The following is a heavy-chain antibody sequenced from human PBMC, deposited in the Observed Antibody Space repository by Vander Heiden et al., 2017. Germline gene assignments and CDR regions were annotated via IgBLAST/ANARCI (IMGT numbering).Heavy chain of an antibody. CDR1: GFTLSSYS. CDR3: ARDGPYYYDSSGYNTGEHHDAFDI. D-gene: IGHD3-22*01. J-gene: IGHJ3*02. V-gene: IGHV3-21*01. Sequence: EVQLVESGGGLVKPGGSLRLSCAASGFTLSSYSMTWVRQAPGKGLEGVSSISSSSSYIYYADSVKGRFTISRDNSKNSLYLQMNSLRAEDTAVYYCARDGPYYYDSSGYNTGEHHDAFDIWCQGTMVTVSS. CDR2: ISSSSSYI.